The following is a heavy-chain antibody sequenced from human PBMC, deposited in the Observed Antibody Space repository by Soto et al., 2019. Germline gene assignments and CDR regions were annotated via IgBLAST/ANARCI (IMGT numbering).Heavy chain of an antibody. J-gene: IGHJ3*02. D-gene: IGHD4-17*01. V-gene: IGHV5-51*01. CDR2: IYPGDSDT. CDR3: ARGKEAXXXDYNPQDYGGDAFDI. CDR1: GYSFTSYW. Sequence: GESLKISCKGSGYSFTSYWIGWVRQMPGKGLEWMGIIYPGDSDTRYSPSFQGQVTISADKSISTAYLQWSSLKASETAMYNYARGKEAXXXDYNPQDYGGDAFDIWGQGTMVTVSS.